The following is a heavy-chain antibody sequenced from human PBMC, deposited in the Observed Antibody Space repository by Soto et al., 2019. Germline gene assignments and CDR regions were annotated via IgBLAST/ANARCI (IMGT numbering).Heavy chain of an antibody. CDR3: ARARSGYGYSSGYYGMDV. J-gene: IGHJ6*02. CDR1: VRSVSSTYYY. V-gene: IGHV4-61*01. D-gene: IGHD6-19*01. Sequence: PSETLSLTCTVSVRSVSSTYYYWSWVRHPPGKGLEWIGYIYYSGSTNYNPSLKSRVTISVDTSKNQFSLKLSSVTAADTAVYYCARARSGYGYSSGYYGMDVWGQGTTVTVSS. CDR2: IYYSGST.